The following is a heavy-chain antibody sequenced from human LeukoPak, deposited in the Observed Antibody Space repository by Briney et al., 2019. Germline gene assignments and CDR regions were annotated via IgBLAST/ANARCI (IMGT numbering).Heavy chain of an antibody. CDR3: ARSGYDPKRYYYYMDV. CDR1: GYTFTGYH. Sequence: ASVKVSCKASGYTFTGYHMHWVRQAPGQGLEWMGWINPNSGGTNYAQKFQGRVTMTRDTSITTAYMELSRLRSDDTAVYYCARSGYDPKRYYYYMDVWGKGTTVTISS. J-gene: IGHJ6*03. CDR2: INPNSGGT. D-gene: IGHD5-12*01. V-gene: IGHV1-2*02.